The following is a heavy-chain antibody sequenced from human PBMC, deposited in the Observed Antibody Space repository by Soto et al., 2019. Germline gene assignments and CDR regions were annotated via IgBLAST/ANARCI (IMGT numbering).Heavy chain of an antibody. Sequence: GGSLRLSCAASGFTVSSNYMSWVRQAPGKGLEWVSVIYSGGSTYYADSVKGRFTISRDNSKNTLYLQMNSLRAEDTAVYYCARVRSGRNTNWDYYYYMDVWGKGTTVTVSS. V-gene: IGHV3-66*01. J-gene: IGHJ6*03. D-gene: IGHD3-3*01. CDR2: IYSGGST. CDR1: GFTVSSNY. CDR3: ARVRSGRNTNWDYYYYMDV.